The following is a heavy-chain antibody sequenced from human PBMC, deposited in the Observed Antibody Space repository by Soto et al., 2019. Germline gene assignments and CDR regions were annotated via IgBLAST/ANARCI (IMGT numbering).Heavy chain of an antibody. V-gene: IGHV3-72*01. J-gene: IGHJ3*02. CDR2: TRDKANSYTT. Sequence: GSLRFSCAASGFTFSDHYMDWVRQAPGKGLEWVGRTRDKANSYTTEYAASVKGRFTISRDDSKNSLYLQMNSLKTEDTAVYYCARYCTNGVCPEDAFDIWGQGTMVTVSS. CDR1: GFTFSDHY. D-gene: IGHD2-8*01. CDR3: ARYCTNGVCPEDAFDI.